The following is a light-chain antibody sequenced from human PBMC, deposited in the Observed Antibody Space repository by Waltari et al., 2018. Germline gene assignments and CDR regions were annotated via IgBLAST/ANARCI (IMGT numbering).Light chain of an antibody. CDR2: WAS. CDR1: QSVLYSSNNKNY. J-gene: IGKJ4*01. CDR3: QQYYSPPLT. Sequence: DIVMTQSPDSLAVSLGERATINCKSSQSVLYSSNNKNYLAWYQQKAGQPPKVLIYWASTRESGVPDRFSGSGSGTDFTLTISSLQAEDVALYYCQQYYSPPLTFGGGTKVEIK. V-gene: IGKV4-1*01.